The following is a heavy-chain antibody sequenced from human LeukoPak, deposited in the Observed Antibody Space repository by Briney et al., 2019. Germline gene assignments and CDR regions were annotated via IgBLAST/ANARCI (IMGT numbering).Heavy chain of an antibody. V-gene: IGHV4-4*02. CDR3: ALRYSAYVQQ. CDR1: GGSISSSNR. Sequence: SETLSLTCAVSGGSISSSNRWSWVRQPPGKGLEWIGEIYHSGSTNYNPSLKSRVTISVDKSKNQFSLKVSSVTAADTAVCYCALRYSAYVQQWGQGTLVTVSS. D-gene: IGHD5-12*01. CDR2: IYHSGST. J-gene: IGHJ1*01.